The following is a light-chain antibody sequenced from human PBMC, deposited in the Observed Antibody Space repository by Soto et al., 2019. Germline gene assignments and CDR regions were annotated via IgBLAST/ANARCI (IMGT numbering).Light chain of an antibody. V-gene: IGLV2-14*01. CDR3: SSYTITHIPVI. CDR2: EVS. CDR1: SNDIGGYNY. J-gene: IGLJ2*01. Sequence: QSALTQPASVSGSPGQSITISCTGISNDIGGYNYVSWYQQHPGEAPKLIIYEVSNRPSGVSNRFSGSKSDNTASLTITGLQAEDEASYYCSSYTITHIPVIFGGGTQLTVL.